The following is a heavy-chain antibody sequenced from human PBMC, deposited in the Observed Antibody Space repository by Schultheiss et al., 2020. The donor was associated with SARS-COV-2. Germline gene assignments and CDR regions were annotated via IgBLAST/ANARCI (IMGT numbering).Heavy chain of an antibody. D-gene: IGHD2-15*01. CDR1: GFTFSSYA. Sequence: GGSLRLSCAASGFTFSSYAMTWVRQAPGKGLEWVSAISGSGGSTYYADSVKGRFTISRDNSKNTLYLQMNSLRAEDTAVYYCARAHSVVVAATHFDYWGQGTLVTVSS. V-gene: IGHV3-23*01. J-gene: IGHJ4*02. CDR3: ARAHSVVVAATHFDY. CDR2: ISGSGGST.